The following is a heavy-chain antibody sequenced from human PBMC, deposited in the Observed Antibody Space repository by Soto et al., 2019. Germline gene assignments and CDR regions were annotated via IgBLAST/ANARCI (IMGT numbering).Heavy chain of an antibody. CDR3: AGXRESLYRWFDP. Sequence: QVQLQESGPGLVXXSETXSLICTVSGGSISSXYWNWIRQPPGKGLEWIGYIYYSGGANYNPSLKSRVTISADPSKNQFSLKLSSVTAADTAVYYCAGXRESLYRWFDPWGQGTLVTVSS. V-gene: IGHV4-59*08. CDR2: IYYSGGA. D-gene: IGHD3-10*01. CDR1: GGSISSXY. J-gene: IGHJ5*02.